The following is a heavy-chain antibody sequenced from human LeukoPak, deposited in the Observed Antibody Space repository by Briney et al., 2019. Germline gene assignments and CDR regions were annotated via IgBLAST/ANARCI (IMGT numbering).Heavy chain of an antibody. V-gene: IGHV4-39*07. J-gene: IGHJ4*02. CDR1: DGSISASSYY. CDR3: ARRERRLRAYFDY. Sequence: SETLSLTCTVSDGSISASSYYWGWIRQPPGKGLEWIGSIYYSGSTYYNPSLKSRVTISEDTSKNQFSLKLSSVTAADTAVYYCARRERRLRAYFDYWGQGTLVTVSS. CDR2: IYYSGST. D-gene: IGHD4-17*01.